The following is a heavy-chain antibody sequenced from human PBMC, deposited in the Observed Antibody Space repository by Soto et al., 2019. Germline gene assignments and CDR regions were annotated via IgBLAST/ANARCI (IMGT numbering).Heavy chain of an antibody. CDR3: AADIVLTIFSECSGH. D-gene: IGHD3-3*01. CDR1: GFSLKTAGMR. CDR2: IDWGDDK. Sequence: SGPMMVNATPTLKLTCTFSGFSLKTAGMRVNWLRQPPGKAPEWLARIDWGDDKFYRTPLKSRLTISKDTSKNQVVLTMTNMDPMATAPYYCAADIVLTIFSECSGHWGQVT. V-gene: IGHV2-70*04. J-gene: IGHJ4*02.